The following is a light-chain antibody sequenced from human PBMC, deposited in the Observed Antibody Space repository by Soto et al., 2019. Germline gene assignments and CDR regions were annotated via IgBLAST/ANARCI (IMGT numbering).Light chain of an antibody. V-gene: IGLV2-8*01. J-gene: IGLJ3*02. Sequence: QSLLTQPPCASGSPGQSRTISCTGTSTDVGNYNYVSWYQQHPGKAPKLMISDVNRRPSGVPDRFSGSKSGNTASLTVSGLQAEDEADYYCSSYAGSNNWVFGGGTKLTVL. CDR2: DVN. CDR3: SSYAGSNNWV. CDR1: STDVGNYNY.